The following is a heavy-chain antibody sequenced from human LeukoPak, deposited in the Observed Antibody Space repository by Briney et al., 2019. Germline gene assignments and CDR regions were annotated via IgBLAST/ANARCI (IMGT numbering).Heavy chain of an antibody. CDR3: TKDLYQLQTSYEFDY. D-gene: IGHD3-3*01. V-gene: IGHV3-30*02. CDR1: GFTFSSYG. Sequence: PGGSVRLSCAASGFTFSSYGMHWVRQAPGKGLEWVAYIRYDGSNKYYADSVKGRFTISRDNSKNTLYLQMNSLRAEDTAVYYCTKDLYQLQTSYEFDYSGQGTLVTVSS. J-gene: IGHJ4*02. CDR2: IRYDGSNK.